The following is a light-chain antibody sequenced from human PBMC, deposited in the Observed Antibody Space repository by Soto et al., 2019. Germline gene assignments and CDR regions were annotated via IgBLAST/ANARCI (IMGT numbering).Light chain of an antibody. CDR2: GAS. V-gene: IGKV3-20*01. CDR1: QSVSSSY. Sequence: DIVLTQSPGTLSLSPGERATLSCRASQSVSSSYLAWYQQKPGQAPRLLIYGASNRATGIPDRFSGSGSGTDFTLAISRLEPEDFAVYYCQQYDSSPLTFGGGTKGDIK. CDR3: QQYDSSPLT. J-gene: IGKJ4*01.